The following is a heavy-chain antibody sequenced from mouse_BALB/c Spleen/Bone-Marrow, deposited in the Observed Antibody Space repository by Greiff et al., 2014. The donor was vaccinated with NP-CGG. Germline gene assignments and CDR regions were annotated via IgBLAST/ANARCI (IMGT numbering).Heavy chain of an antibody. CDR3: ARRLNWDWFAY. J-gene: IGHJ3*01. D-gene: IGHD4-1*01. CDR1: GYTFTSYW. V-gene: IGHV1-7*01. Sequence: VKLMESGAELAKPGASVKMSCKASGYTFTSYWMHWVKQRPGQGLEWIGYINPSTGYTDYNQKFKDKATLTADKSSSTAYMQLSSLTSEDSAVYHCARRLNWDWFAYWGQGTLVTVSA. CDR2: INPSTGYT.